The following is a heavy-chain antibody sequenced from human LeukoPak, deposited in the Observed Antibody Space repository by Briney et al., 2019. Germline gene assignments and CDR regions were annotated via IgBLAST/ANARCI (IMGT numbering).Heavy chain of an antibody. CDR2: IDHDGSAK. J-gene: IGHJ5*02. V-gene: IGHV3-7*05. D-gene: IGHD3-9*01. Sequence: PGGSLRLSCAASGFTFSSYWMSWARQAPGKGLEWVANIDHDGSAKYYVDSVKGRFTISRDNAKNSLYLQMNTLRVEDTAVYYCAKDRKYYDILTGFSLRWFDPWGQGTLVTVSS. CDR1: GFTFSSYW. CDR3: AKDRKYYDILTGFSLRWFDP.